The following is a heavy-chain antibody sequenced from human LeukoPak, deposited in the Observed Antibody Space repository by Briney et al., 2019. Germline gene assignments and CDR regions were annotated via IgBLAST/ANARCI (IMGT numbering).Heavy chain of an antibody. CDR1: GGSISSYY. D-gene: IGHD1-1*01. CDR2: IYTSGST. Sequence: PSETLSVTCTVSGGSISSYYWSWIRQPAGKGLEWIGRIYTSGSTNYNPSLKSRVTMSVDTSKNQLSLKLTSVTAADTAVYYCARAERYYYYYMDVWGKGTTVTISS. CDR3: ARAERYYYYYMDV. V-gene: IGHV4-4*07. J-gene: IGHJ6*03.